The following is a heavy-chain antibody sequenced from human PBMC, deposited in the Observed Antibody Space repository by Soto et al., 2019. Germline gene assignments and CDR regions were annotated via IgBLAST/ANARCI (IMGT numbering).Heavy chain of an antibody. CDR3: ARGIALGPYDSSGYFPPAAEYFQH. CDR1: GYTFTSYY. V-gene: IGHV1-46*01. J-gene: IGHJ1*01. Sequence: VASVKVSCKASGYTFTSYYMHWVRQAPGQGLEWMGIINPSGGSTSYAQKFQGRVTMTRDTSTSTVYMELSSLRSEDTAVYYCARGIALGPYDSSGYFPPAAEYFQHWG. CDR2: INPSGGST. D-gene: IGHD3-22*01.